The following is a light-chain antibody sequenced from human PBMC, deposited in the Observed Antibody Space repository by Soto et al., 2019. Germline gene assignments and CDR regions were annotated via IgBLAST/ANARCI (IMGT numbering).Light chain of an antibody. Sequence: QSVLTQPPSGSGAPGQRVTISCTGSSSNIGAGYDVHWYQQLPGTAPKLLIYGNSNRPSGVPDRFSGSKSGTSASLAITGLQAEDEADYYCQSYDSSLSAGVFGGGTKLTVL. V-gene: IGLV1-40*01. CDR3: QSYDSSLSAGV. J-gene: IGLJ3*02. CDR2: GNS. CDR1: SSNIGAGYD.